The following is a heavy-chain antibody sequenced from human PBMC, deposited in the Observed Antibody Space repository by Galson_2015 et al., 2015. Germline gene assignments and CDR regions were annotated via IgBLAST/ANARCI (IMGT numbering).Heavy chain of an antibody. D-gene: IGHD1-26*01. CDR3: ARGRGGGLDY. CDR2: IKTDGSST. Sequence: SLRLSCAVSGSTFSSYWMHWVRQAPGKGLVWVSVIKTDGSSTTYADSVKGRFTISRDNAKNTLYLQMNSLRAEDTAVYYCARGRGGGLDYWGQGTLVTVSS. CDR1: GSTFSSYW. J-gene: IGHJ4*02. V-gene: IGHV3-74*01.